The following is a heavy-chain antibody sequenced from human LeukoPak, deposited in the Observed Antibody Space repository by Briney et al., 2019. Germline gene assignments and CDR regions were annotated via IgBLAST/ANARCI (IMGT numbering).Heavy chain of an antibody. CDR2: ISSSSYI. CDR3: ARVFRAWILTGYRPYYFDY. V-gene: IGHV3-21*01. CDR1: GFTFSSYS. Sequence: GGSLRLSCAASGFTFSSYSMNWVRQAPGKGLEWVSSISSSSYIYYADSVKGRFTISRDNAKNSLYLQMNSLRAEDTAVYYCARVFRAWILTGYRPYYFDYWGQGTLVTVSS. D-gene: IGHD3-9*01. J-gene: IGHJ4*02.